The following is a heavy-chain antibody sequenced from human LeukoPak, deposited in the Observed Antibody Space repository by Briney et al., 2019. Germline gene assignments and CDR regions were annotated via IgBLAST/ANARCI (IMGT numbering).Heavy chain of an antibody. CDR2: IIPSGGST. CDR3: AREGSPAAGFTYFDY. J-gene: IGHJ4*02. Sequence: GASVKVSCKASGYTFTSYYMHWVRQAPGQGLEWMGIIIPSGGSTSYAQKFQGRVTITADKSTSTAYMELSSLRSEDTAVYYCAREGSPAAGFTYFDYWGQGTLVTVSS. V-gene: IGHV1-46*01. CDR1: GYTFTSYY. D-gene: IGHD6-13*01.